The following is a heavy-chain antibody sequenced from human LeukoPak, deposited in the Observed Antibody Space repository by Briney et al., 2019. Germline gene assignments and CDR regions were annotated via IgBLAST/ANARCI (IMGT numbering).Heavy chain of an antibody. CDR2: ISWNRGSI. CDR1: RFTFDDYA. D-gene: IGHD3-22*01. Sequence: PGRSLRLSCAASRFTFDDYAMHWVRQAPGKGLEGLSGISWNRGSIGYADSVKGRFTISRDNAKNSLYLQMNSLRAEDTALYYCAKGVPYDSKGWFDPWGQGTLVTVSS. J-gene: IGHJ5*02. CDR3: AKGVPYDSKGWFDP. V-gene: IGHV3-9*01.